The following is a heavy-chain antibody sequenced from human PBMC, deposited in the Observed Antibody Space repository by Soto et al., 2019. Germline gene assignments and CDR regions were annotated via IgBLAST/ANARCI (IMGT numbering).Heavy chain of an antibody. V-gene: IGHV3-23*01. CDR2: ISGSGGST. CDR3: AQGPSYYDSSGFDY. CDR1: GFTFSNYA. J-gene: IGHJ4*02. Sequence: EVQLLESGGDLLQPGGSLRLSCAASGFTFSNYAMTWVRQAPGKGLEWVSVISGSGGSTYYADSVKGRFTISRDTSKNTLYLQMNNLRAEDTALYYCAQGPSYYDSSGFDYWGQGTLGTVSS. D-gene: IGHD3-22*01.